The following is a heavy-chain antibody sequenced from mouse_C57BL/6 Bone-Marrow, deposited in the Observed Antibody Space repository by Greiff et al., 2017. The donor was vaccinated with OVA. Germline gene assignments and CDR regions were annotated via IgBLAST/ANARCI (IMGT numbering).Heavy chain of an antibody. CDR3: ARHGYYYGSSPWFAY. D-gene: IGHD1-1*01. CDR1: GFTFSDYY. V-gene: IGHV5-12*01. CDR2: ISNGGGST. J-gene: IGHJ3*01. Sequence: EVKLMESGGGLVQPGGSLKLSCAASGFTFSDYYLYWVRQTPEKRLEWVAYISNGGGSTYYPDTVKGRFNIARGNAKTTLYRQMSRLKSEDKGMYDCARHGYYYGSSPWFAYLCQVTLVTVCA.